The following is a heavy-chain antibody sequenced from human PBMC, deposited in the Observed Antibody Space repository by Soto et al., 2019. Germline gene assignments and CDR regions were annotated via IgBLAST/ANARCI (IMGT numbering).Heavy chain of an antibody. Sequence: AGYLRLSCAASGFTFSSYAMSWVRQAPGKGLEWVSAISGSGGSTYYADSVKGRFTISRDNSKNTLYLQMNSLRAEDTAVYYCAKDALRGYRGYLFDFWGQGTLATVSS. D-gene: IGHD5-12*01. CDR2: ISGSGGST. CDR3: AKDALRGYRGYLFDF. CDR1: GFTFSSYA. V-gene: IGHV3-23*01. J-gene: IGHJ4*02.